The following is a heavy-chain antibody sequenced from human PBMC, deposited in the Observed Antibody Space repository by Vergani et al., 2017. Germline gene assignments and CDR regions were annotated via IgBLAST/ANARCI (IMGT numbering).Heavy chain of an antibody. D-gene: IGHD3-9*01. CDR2: IT. CDR3: ARARCIETCYMSNWLDS. CDR1: GGSITYGAFY. J-gene: IGHJ5*01. V-gene: IGHV4-39*02. Sequence: QLQLQESGPGLVKPSETLSLTCTVSGGSITYGAFYWGWIRQSPGKGLEWIGSITAYADSVKGRFTISRDNAQNTLYLQMNSLRVEDTGVYYCARARCIETCYMSNWLDSWGQGTLVTVSS.